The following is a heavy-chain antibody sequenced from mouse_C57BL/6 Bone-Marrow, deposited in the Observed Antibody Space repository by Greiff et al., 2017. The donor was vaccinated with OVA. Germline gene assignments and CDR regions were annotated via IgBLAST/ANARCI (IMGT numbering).Heavy chain of an antibody. V-gene: IGHV2-2*01. CDR2: IWSGGST. CDR1: GFSLTSYG. D-gene: IGHD4-1*01. J-gene: IGHJ4*01. CDR3: ALGKVAGTHYYAMDY. Sequence: VQLQQSGPGLVQPSQSLSITCTVSGFSLTSYGVHWVRQSPGKGLEWLGVIWSGGSTDYNAAFISSLSISKDNSKSQVFFKMNSLQADDTAIYYCALGKVAGTHYYAMDYWGQGTSVTVSS.